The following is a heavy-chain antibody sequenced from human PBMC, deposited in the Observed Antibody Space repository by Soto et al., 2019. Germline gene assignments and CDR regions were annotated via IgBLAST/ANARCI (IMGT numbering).Heavy chain of an antibody. D-gene: IGHD2-15*01. V-gene: IGHV4-30-2*01. Sequence: PSETLSLTCAVCGGSISSGGYYWSWIRQHPGKGLEWIGYIYHSGSTYYNPSLKSRVTISVDRSKNQFSLKLSSVTAADTAVYYCPSTQYGGKSSGAFAIWGQGTMVTVSS. J-gene: IGHJ3*02. CDR1: GGSISSGGYY. CDR2: IYHSGST. CDR3: PSTQYGGKSSGAFAI.